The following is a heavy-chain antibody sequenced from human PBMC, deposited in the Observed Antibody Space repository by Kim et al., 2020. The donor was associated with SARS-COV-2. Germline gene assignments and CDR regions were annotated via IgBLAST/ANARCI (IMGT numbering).Heavy chain of an antibody. Sequence: TPSLQSRVTISVATAKNQFSLKLSAVTAADTAVEYCAGAHKKVVRYAFDIWGQGTMVTVSS. J-gene: IGHJ3*02. D-gene: IGHD2-2*01. V-gene: IGHV4-59*01. CDR3: AGAHKKVVRYAFDI.